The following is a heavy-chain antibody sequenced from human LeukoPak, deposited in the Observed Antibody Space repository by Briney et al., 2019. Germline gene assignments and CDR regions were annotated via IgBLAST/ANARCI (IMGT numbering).Heavy chain of an antibody. Sequence: GGSLRLSCAASGFTFSTYAMSWVRQAPGKGLEWVSSISNTGASTHYADSVKGRFTISRNNSKDTLYLQMNSLRAEDTAVYYCARPSRGSVDYWGQGTLVTVSS. CDR1: GFTFSTYA. V-gene: IGHV3-23*01. CDR2: ISNTGAST. CDR3: ARPSRGSVDY. J-gene: IGHJ4*02. D-gene: IGHD6-25*01.